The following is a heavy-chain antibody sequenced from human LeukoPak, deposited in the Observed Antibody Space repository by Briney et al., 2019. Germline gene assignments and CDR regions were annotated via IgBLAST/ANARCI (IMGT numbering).Heavy chain of an antibody. CDR1: GFTFTSSA. V-gene: IGHV1-58*02. J-gene: IGHJ6*03. CDR3: AAGLLWFGESNRYYYMDV. Sequence: GTSVKVSCKASGFTFTSSAMQWVRQARGQRLEWIGWIVVGSGNTNYAQKFQERVTITRDMSTSTAYMELCSLRSEDTAVYYCAAGLLWFGESNRYYYMDVWGKGTTVTVSS. CDR2: IVVGSGNT. D-gene: IGHD3-10*01.